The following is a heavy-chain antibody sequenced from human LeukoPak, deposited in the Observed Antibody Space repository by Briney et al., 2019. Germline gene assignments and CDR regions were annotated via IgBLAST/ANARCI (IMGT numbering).Heavy chain of an antibody. V-gene: IGHV3-23*01. CDR1: GFTFSSYA. D-gene: IGHD3-3*01. Sequence: GGSLRLSCAASGFTFSSYAMNWVRQAPGKGLGWVSSISGGSNNINYAGSVKGRFTTSRDNSQNTLYLQMNSLRADDTAVYYCAKDQGTAIFGMIIPDWYFDLWGRGTLVTVSS. J-gene: IGHJ2*01. CDR2: ISGGSNNI. CDR3: AKDQGTAIFGMIIPDWYFDL.